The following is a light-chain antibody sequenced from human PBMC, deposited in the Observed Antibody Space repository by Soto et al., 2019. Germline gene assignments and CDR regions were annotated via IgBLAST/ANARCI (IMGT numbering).Light chain of an antibody. J-gene: IGLJ2*01. Sequence: QSALTQPAAVSGSPGQSIAISCSGTSSDVGAYDFVSWYQHHPGKAPKLIIYEVNNRPSGVSNRFSGSKSGSTASLTISGLQPEDEADYYCTSYTSGKTLLFGGGTKLTVL. CDR2: EVN. CDR1: SSDVGAYDF. V-gene: IGLV2-14*01. CDR3: TSYTSGKTLL.